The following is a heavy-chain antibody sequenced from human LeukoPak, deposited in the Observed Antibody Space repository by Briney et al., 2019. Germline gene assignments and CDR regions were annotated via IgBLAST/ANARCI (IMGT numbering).Heavy chain of an antibody. CDR2: IYYSGST. CDR1: GGSISSGDYS. CDR3: ARSQFYGSGSYQGRWFDP. V-gene: IGHV4-30-4*07. Sequence: SETLSLTCAVSGGSISSGDYSWSWIRQPPGKGLEWIGNIYYSGSTYYNPSLKSRVNISVDTSKNQFSLKLTSVTAADTAVYYCARSQFYGSGSYQGRWFDPWGQGTLVTVSS. D-gene: IGHD3-10*01. J-gene: IGHJ5*02.